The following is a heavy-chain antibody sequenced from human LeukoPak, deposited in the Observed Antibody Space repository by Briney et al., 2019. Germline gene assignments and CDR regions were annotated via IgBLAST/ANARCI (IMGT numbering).Heavy chain of an antibody. V-gene: IGHV3-21*01. D-gene: IGHD4-17*01. CDR3: AREVGLRSPPFDY. CDR1: GFTFSSYS. CDR2: ISSSSYI. Sequence: GGSLRLSCAASGFTFSSYSMNWVRQAPGKGLEWVSSISSSSYIYYADAVKGRFTIFRDNAKNSLYLQMNSLRAEDTAVYYCAREVGLRSPPFDYWGQGTLVTVSS. J-gene: IGHJ4*02.